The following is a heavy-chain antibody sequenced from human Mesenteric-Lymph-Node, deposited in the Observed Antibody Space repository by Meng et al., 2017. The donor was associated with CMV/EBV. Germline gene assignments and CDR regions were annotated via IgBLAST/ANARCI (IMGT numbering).Heavy chain of an antibody. CDR2: MNHRGST. Sequence: SETLSLTCAVYGGPISGYYWSWIRQSPGQGLEWIGEMNHRGSTNYNPSLKSRVTISADTSKNQLSLSLNSVTAADTAVYYCARGVNSVYWGQGVVVTVSS. V-gene: IGHV4-34*01. CDR3: ARGVNSVY. J-gene: IGHJ4*02. CDR1: GGPISGYY.